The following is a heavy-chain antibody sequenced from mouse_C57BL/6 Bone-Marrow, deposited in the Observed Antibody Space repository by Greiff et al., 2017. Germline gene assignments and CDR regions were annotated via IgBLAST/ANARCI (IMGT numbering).Heavy chain of an antibody. D-gene: IGHD2-1*01. J-gene: IGHJ2*01. CDR3: ARGGNYGGYYFDD. CDR1: GYTFTTYP. V-gene: IGHV1-47*01. CDR2: FHPYNDDT. Sequence: VKLVESGAELVKPGASVKMSCKASGYTFTTYPIEWMKQNHGKSLEWIGNFHPYNDDTKYNEKFKGKATLTVEKSSSTVYLELSRLTSDDSAVYYCARGGNYGGYYFDDWGKGTTLTVSS.